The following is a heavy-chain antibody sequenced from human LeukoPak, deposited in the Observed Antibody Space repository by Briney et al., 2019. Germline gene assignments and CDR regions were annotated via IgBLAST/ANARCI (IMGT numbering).Heavy chain of an antibody. J-gene: IGHJ4*02. V-gene: IGHV3-30-3*01. CDR1: GFTFSSYA. CDR3: ARQIRYFDWLPQATPDY. Sequence: GGSLRLSCAASGFTFSSYAMHWVRQVPGKGLEWVAVISYDGSNKYYADSVKGRFTISRDNSKNTLYLQMNSLRAEDTAVYYCARQIRYFDWLPQATPDYWGQGTLVTVSS. CDR2: ISYDGSNK. D-gene: IGHD3-9*01.